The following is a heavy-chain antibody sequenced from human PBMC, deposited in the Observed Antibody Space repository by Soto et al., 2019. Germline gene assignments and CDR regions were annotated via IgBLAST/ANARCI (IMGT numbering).Heavy chain of an antibody. J-gene: IGHJ4*02. D-gene: IGHD3-9*01. CDR1: DGSISGLY. Sequence: SETLSLTCSVSDGSISGLYWTWVRHPPGKGLEWIGWIYSSGTTNYNPSLKSRVTISVDTSNNQFSLKLMSLSAADTAVYYCGRLEGLATISYYFDYWGQGALVTVSS. V-gene: IGHV4-59*08. CDR3: GRLEGLATISYYFDY. CDR2: IYSSGTT.